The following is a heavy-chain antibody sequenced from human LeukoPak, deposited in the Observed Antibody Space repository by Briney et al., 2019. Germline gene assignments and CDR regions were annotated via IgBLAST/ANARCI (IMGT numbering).Heavy chain of an antibody. D-gene: IGHD5-12*01. CDR1: GGSFSGFY. V-gene: IGHV4-34*01. Sequence: SETLSLTCAVHGGSFSGFYWTWMRQPPGKGAEWIGEIFPGGRINYNPSLQSRVTISGDTSKNQFSLKVSSVTAADTAVYYCARGLDEGYPDHWGQGTVVTVSP. J-gene: IGHJ4*02. CDR3: ARGLDEGYPDH. CDR2: IFPGGRI.